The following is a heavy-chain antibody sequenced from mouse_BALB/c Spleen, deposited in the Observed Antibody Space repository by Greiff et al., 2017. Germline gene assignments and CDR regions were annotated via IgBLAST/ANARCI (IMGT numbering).Heavy chain of an antibody. CDR1: GYAFSSYW. CDR3: ASKSGGKAWFAY. D-gene: IGHD1-1*02. Sequence: QVQLKQSGAELVRPGSSVKISCKASGYAFSSYWMNWVKQRPGQGLEWIGQIYPGDGDTNYNGKFKGKATLTADKSSSTAYMQLSSLTSEDSAVYFCASKSGGKAWFAYWGQGTLVTVSA. J-gene: IGHJ3*01. CDR2: IYPGDGDT. V-gene: IGHV1-80*01.